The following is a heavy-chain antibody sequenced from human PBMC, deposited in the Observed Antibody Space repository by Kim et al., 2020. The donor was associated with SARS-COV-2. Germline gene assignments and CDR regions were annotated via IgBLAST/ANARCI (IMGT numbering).Heavy chain of an antibody. Sequence: SETLSLTCAVSGGSITSSYWWSCVRQPPGKGPEGIGEVYHSGSTNYNPSLKSRVTISVDKSKNQFSLKLSSVTAADTAVYYCAGRITGIGFDPWGQGTLVTVSS. V-gene: IGHV4-4*02. CDR1: GGSITSSYW. CDR2: VYHSGST. D-gene: IGHD1-20*01. J-gene: IGHJ5*02. CDR3: AGRITGIGFDP.